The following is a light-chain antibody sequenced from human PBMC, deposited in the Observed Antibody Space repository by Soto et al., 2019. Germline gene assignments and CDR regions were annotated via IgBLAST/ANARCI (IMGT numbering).Light chain of an antibody. J-gene: IGKJ5*01. V-gene: IGKV3-15*01. Sequence: TVMSQSRGTLSVSLGERATLSCRASQSVSIHLAWYQQKPGQAPRLLIYDTSTRATGIPARFSGSGSGTEFTLTISSLQSEDFAVYYCQQYSNWPPINFGQGTRLEIK. CDR3: QQYSNWPPIN. CDR1: QSVSIH. CDR2: DTS.